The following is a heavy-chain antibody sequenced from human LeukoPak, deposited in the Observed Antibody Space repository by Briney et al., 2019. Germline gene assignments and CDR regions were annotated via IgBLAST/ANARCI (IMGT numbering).Heavy chain of an antibody. Sequence: SVKVSCKASGGTFSSYAISWVRQAPGQGLEWMGRNIPIFGTANYAQKFQGRVTITTDESTSTAYMELSSLRSEDTAVYNCARGPLGRRGYSGYVTFDYWGQGTLVTVSS. CDR1: GGTFSSYA. D-gene: IGHD5-12*01. CDR3: ARGPLGRRGYSGYVTFDY. CDR2: NIPIFGTA. V-gene: IGHV1-69*05. J-gene: IGHJ4*02.